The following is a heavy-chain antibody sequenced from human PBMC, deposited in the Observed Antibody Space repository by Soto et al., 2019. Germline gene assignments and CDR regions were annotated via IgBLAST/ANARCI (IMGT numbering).Heavy chain of an antibody. CDR1: GFTFSSYS. CDR3: AREYYDFWSGYYYNYYLDY. V-gene: IGHV3-48*02. J-gene: IGHJ4*02. D-gene: IGHD3-3*01. Sequence: GGSLRLSCAASGFTFSSYSMNWVRQAPGKGLEWVSYISSSSSTIYYADSVKGRFTISRDNAKNSLYLQMNSLRDEDTAVYYCAREYYDFWSGYYYNYYLDYWGQRTLVTVS. CDR2: ISSSSSTI.